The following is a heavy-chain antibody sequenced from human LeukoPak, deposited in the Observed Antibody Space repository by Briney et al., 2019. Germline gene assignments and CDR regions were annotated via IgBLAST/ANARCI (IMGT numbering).Heavy chain of an antibody. CDR3: ARTIVGATPRFDY. D-gene: IGHD1-26*01. CDR2: LGTAGDT. Sequence: GGSLRLSCAASGFTLSNYAMHWVRQPAGEGLEWVSALGTAGDTFYPGSVKGRFTISRDNAKKSLFLQMNSLRAEDTAVYYCARTIVGATPRFDYWGQGTLVTVSS. J-gene: IGHJ4*02. CDR1: GFTLSNYA. V-gene: IGHV3-13*01.